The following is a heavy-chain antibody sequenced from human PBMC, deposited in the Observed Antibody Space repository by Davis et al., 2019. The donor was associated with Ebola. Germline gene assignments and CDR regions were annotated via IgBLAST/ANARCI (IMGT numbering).Heavy chain of an antibody. Sequence: HTGGSLRLSCAASGFTFSSYWMHWVRQAPGKGLVWVSRINSDGSSTSYADSVKGRFTISRDNAKNTLYLQMNSLRAEDTAVYYCAREEVPADHLLYYYYGMDVWGQGTTVTVSS. CDR2: INSDGSST. CDR1: GFTFSSYW. J-gene: IGHJ6*02. D-gene: IGHD2-2*01. V-gene: IGHV3-74*01. CDR3: AREEVPADHLLYYYYGMDV.